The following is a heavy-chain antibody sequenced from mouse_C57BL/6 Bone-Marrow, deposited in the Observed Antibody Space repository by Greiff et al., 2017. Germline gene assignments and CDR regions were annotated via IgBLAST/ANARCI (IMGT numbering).Heavy chain of an antibody. J-gene: IGHJ1*03. CDR3: ARKDITTALDWYVEG. Sequence: EVQLLESGGGLVKPGGSLKLSCAASGYTFSDYGMHWVRQAPEQGLEWVGYISRGSSNNYYADTVKGRFTLSRDTTKNTLFLQLTSLRSEDTAMYDCARKDITTALDWYVEGWGTGTTVTVAS. CDR2: ISRGSSNN. V-gene: IGHV5-17*01. D-gene: IGHD1-2*01. CDR1: GYTFSDYG.